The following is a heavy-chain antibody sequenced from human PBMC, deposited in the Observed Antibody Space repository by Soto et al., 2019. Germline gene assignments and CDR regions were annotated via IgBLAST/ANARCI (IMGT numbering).Heavy chain of an antibody. Sequence: GGSLRLSCASSGFTFSDYALHWVRQAPGKELAWVASISYEGSNTSYADSAKGRFTIYRDEYKNTLYLQMSGLRVEDTAVYICARPINRIAVNAAFYVWGQGTMVTVSS. V-gene: IGHV3-30*04. CDR2: ISYEGSNT. CDR1: GFTFSDYA. J-gene: IGHJ3*01. CDR3: ARPINRIAVNAAFYV. D-gene: IGHD2-21*01.